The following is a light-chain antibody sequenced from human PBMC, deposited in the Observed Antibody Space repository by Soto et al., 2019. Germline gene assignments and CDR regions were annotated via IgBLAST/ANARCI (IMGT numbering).Light chain of an antibody. CDR3: QSSGSGLIGSVV. J-gene: IGLJ2*01. V-gene: IGLV1-40*01. Sequence: QSVLTQPPSVSGAPGQRVTISCTGSSSNIGAGYDVPWYQQLPGTAPKLLIYSNTNRPSGVPDRFSCSKSVTSSSLAITGLHTDDEADYYCQSSGSGLIGSVVFGGGTKLTVL. CDR1: SSNIGAGYD. CDR2: SNT.